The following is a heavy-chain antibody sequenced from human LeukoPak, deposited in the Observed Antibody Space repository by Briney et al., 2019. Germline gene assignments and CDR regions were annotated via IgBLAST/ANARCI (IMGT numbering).Heavy chain of an antibody. CDR2: IYYSGST. D-gene: IGHD7-27*01. J-gene: IGHJ4*02. CDR3: ARGRLGIDY. V-gene: IGHV4-39*07. CDR1: GGSISSSSYY. Sequence: SETLSLTCTVSGGSISSSSYYWGWIRQPQGRGLEWIGSIYYSGSTYYTPSLKSRVTISVDTSKNQFSLKLSSVTAADTAVYYCARGRLGIDYWGQGTLVTVSS.